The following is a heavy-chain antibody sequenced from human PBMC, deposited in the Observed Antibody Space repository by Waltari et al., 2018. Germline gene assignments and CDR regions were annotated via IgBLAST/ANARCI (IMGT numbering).Heavy chain of an antibody. CDR1: GYTFTGYY. D-gene: IGHD4-17*01. V-gene: IGHV1-69*01. Sequence: QVQLVQSGAEVKKPGASVKVSCKASGYTFTGYYMHWVRQAPGQGLEWRGGIIPSFGTANYAQKFQGRVTITTDESTSTGYMELSSLRSEDTAVYYCARDDYGGQTRAFDIWGQGTMVTVSS. CDR3: ARDDYGGQTRAFDI. CDR2: IIPSFGTA. J-gene: IGHJ3*02.